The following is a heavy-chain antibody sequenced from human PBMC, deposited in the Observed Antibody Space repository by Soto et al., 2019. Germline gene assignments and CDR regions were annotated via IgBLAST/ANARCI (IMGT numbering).Heavy chain of an antibody. Sequence: QVQLQQWGAGLLKPSETLSLTCAVYGGSFSGYYWSWIRQPPGKGLEWIGEINHSGSTNYNPSLKSRVTISVDTSKNQFSLKLSSVTAADTAVYYCARGRVTTPLAFFDYWGQGTLVTVSS. V-gene: IGHV4-34*01. CDR3: ARGRVTTPLAFFDY. CDR1: GGSFSGYY. J-gene: IGHJ4*02. CDR2: INHSGST. D-gene: IGHD4-17*01.